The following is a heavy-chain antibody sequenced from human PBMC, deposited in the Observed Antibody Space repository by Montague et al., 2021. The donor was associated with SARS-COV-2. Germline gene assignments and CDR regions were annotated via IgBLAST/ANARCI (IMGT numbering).Heavy chain of an antibody. CDR2: IYYSGST. CDR3: ARRVTGTTVHYYYYGMDV. V-gene: IGHV4-39*01. CDR1: GGSISSSSYY. J-gene: IGHJ6*02. D-gene: IGHD1-20*01. Sequence: ETLSLTCTVPGGSISSSSYYWGWIRQPPGKGLVWIGSIYYSGSTYYNPSLKSRVTISVDTSKNQFSLKLSPVTAADTAVYYCARRVTGTTVHYYYYGMDVWGQGTTVTVSS.